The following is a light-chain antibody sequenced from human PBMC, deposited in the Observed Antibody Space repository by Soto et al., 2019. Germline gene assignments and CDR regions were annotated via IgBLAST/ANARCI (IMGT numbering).Light chain of an antibody. Sequence: SYELTQPPSVSVSPGQTARITCSGDALPRQYAYWYKQKPGQAPVLVIYKDSERPSGIPERFSGSSSGTTVTLTISGVQAEDEADYYCQSADNSGRYYVFGTGTKVTV. CDR1: ALPRQY. CDR3: QSADNSGRYYV. V-gene: IGLV3-25*03. CDR2: KDS. J-gene: IGLJ1*01.